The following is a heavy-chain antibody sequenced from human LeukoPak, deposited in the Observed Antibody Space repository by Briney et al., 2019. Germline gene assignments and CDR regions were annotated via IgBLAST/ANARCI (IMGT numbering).Heavy chain of an antibody. V-gene: IGHV3-30*02. CDR3: ATLAAATNAFDY. Sequence: TGGSLRLSCAASGFTFSSYSMNWVRQAPGKGLEWVAFIRYDGSNKYYADSVKGRFTISRDNSKNTLYLQMNSLRAEDTAVYYCATLAAATNAFDYWGQGTLVTVSS. CDR2: IRYDGSNK. CDR1: GFTFSSYS. D-gene: IGHD6-13*01. J-gene: IGHJ4*02.